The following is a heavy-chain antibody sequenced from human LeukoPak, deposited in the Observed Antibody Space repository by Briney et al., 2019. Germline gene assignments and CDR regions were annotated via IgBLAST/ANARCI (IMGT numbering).Heavy chain of an antibody. D-gene: IGHD3-16*01. CDR3: ARDLGAQGVFDY. CDR1: GFTFSSYA. Sequence: GGSLRLSCAPSGFTFSSYAMSWARQAPGKGLEWVSAISGSGGSTYYADSVKGRFTISRDNSKNTLYLQMNSLRAEDTAVYYCARDLGAQGVFDYWGQGTLVTVSS. J-gene: IGHJ4*02. V-gene: IGHV3-23*01. CDR2: ISGSGGST.